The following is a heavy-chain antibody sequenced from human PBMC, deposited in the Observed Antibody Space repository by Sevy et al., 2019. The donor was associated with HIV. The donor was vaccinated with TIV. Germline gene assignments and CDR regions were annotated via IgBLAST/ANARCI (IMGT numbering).Heavy chain of an antibody. CDR3: ARRGIAGSTDYFDY. D-gene: IGHD1-20*01. Sequence: SETLSLTCFVSGGSISSNSYYWGWIRQPPGRELEWIGTIHYGGSTYYNPSLEGRVTLSVDTSKNHFTLKLSALTAADDALYYCARRGIAGSTDYFDYWGQGTLVTVSS. V-gene: IGHV4-39*02. CDR2: IHYGGST. J-gene: IGHJ4*02. CDR1: GGSISSNSYY.